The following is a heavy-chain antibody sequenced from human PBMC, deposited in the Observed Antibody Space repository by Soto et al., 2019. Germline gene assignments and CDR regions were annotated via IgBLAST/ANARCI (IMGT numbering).Heavy chain of an antibody. Sequence: GRPLRLSCAASGFTFIGYWMSWVRQAPGKGLEWVTNIKQDGSEKYYVDSVKGRFTISRDNAKKSLYLQMNSLRTKDTAVYYCARGEEQLPSYWGQGTLVTVSS. CDR3: ARGEEQLPSY. J-gene: IGHJ4*02. CDR1: GFTFIGYW. D-gene: IGHD6-13*01. V-gene: IGHV3-7*01. CDR2: IKQDGSEK.